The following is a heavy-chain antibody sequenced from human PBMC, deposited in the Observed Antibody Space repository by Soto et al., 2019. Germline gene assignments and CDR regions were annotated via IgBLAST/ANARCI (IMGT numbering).Heavy chain of an antibody. Sequence: GESLKISCKGSGYSFTSYWIGWVRQMPGKGLEWMGIIYPGDSDTRYSPSFQGQVTISADKSISTAYLQWSSLKASDTAMYYCARGLTVYYSSSSIGDYWGQGTLVTVSS. J-gene: IGHJ4*02. CDR2: IYPGDSDT. V-gene: IGHV5-51*01. D-gene: IGHD6-6*01. CDR1: GYSFTSYW. CDR3: ARGLTVYYSSSSIGDY.